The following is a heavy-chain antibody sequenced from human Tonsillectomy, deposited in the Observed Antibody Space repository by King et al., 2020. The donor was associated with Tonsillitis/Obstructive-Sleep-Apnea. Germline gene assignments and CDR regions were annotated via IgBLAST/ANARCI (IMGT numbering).Heavy chain of an antibody. Sequence: VQLVESGGGLVQPGGSLRLSCAASGFTFSSYTIAWVLQAPGKGLDWVSGIRGTSRIYYATSGKGRLNISRDNSKNTLFLQMNILTAEDTAVYYCAKTDGGDYFYMDVWGKGTTVTVSS. CDR3: AKTDGGDYFYMDV. D-gene: IGHD3-16*01. J-gene: IGHJ6*03. CDR2: IRGTSRI. CDR1: GFTFSSYT. V-gene: IGHV3-23*04.